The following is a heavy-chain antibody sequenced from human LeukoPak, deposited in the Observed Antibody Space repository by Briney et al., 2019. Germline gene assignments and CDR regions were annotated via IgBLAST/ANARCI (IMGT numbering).Heavy chain of an antibody. J-gene: IGHJ6*03. Sequence: SETLSLTYAVYGGSFSGYYWSWIRQPPGKGLEWIGEINHSGSTNYNPSLKSRVTISVDTSKNQFSLKLSSVTAADTAVYYCARERGRSYGSVPYYYYYMDVWGKGTTVTVSS. V-gene: IGHV4-34*01. CDR1: GGSFSGYY. CDR3: ARERGRSYGSVPYYYYYMDV. D-gene: IGHD5-18*01. CDR2: INHSGST.